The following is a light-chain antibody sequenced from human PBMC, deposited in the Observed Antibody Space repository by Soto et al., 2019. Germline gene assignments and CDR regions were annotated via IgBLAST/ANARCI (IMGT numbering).Light chain of an antibody. V-gene: IGLV2-14*01. CDR3: SSYTSSSPPRYVV. Sequence: QSALTQPASVSGSPGQSITISCPGTSSDVGGYNYVSWYQQHPGKAPKLMIYDVSNRPSGVSNRFSGSKSGNTASLTISGLQAEDEADYYCSSYTSSSPPRYVVFGGGTKLTVL. CDR1: SSDVGGYNY. CDR2: DVS. J-gene: IGLJ2*01.